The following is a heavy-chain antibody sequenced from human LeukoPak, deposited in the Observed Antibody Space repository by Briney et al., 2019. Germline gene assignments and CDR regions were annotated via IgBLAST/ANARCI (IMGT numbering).Heavy chain of an antibody. D-gene: IGHD4-23*01. Sequence: SVKVSCKASGGTFSSYAISWVRQAPGQGLEWMGGIIPIFGTANYAQKFQGRVTITTDESTSTAYMGLSSLRSEDTAVYYCARLSSLRWQGSWFDPWGQGTLVTVSS. CDR2: IIPIFGTA. CDR1: GGTFSSYA. CDR3: ARLSSLRWQGSWFDP. J-gene: IGHJ5*02. V-gene: IGHV1-69*05.